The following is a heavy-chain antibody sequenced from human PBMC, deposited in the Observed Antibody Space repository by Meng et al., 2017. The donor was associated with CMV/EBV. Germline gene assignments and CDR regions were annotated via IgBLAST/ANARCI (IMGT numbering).Heavy chain of an antibody. Sequence: ASVKVSCKASGYTFTGYYMHWVRQAPGQGLEWMGWINPNSGGTNDAQKFQGRVTMTRDTSISTAYMELSRLRSDDTAVYYCARDGVVFGVVTLFDYWGQGTLVTVSS. CDR2: INPNSGGT. CDR1: GYTFTGYY. V-gene: IGHV1-2*02. D-gene: IGHD3-3*01. CDR3: ARDGVVFGVVTLFDY. J-gene: IGHJ4*02.